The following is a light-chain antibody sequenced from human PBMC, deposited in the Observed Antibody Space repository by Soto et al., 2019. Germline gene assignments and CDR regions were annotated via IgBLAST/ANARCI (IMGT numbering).Light chain of an antibody. CDR1: QSVSSSY. Sequence: EIVLTQSPGTLSLSPGERATLSCRASQSVSSSYLAWYQQKPGQAPRLLIYGASSRATGIPDRFSGSGSGKDFILPISRVGPEVLAVYYCQQLSRSPGPLGQGTRVE. CDR3: QQLSRSPGP. CDR2: GAS. V-gene: IGKV3-20*01. J-gene: IGKJ1*01.